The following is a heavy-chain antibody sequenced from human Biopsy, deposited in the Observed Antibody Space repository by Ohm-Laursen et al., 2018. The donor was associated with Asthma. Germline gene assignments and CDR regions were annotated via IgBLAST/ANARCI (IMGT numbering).Heavy chain of an antibody. CDR3: TRDRYYSSDWSYYYYGMDV. D-gene: IGHD6-19*01. V-gene: IGHV3-53*05. J-gene: IGHJ6*02. CDR2: IYSGGGT. CDR1: GFTVSSNG. Sequence: GSLRLSRAASGFTVSSNGMSWVRQPPGKGLEWVSVIYSGGGTFYAGSVKGRVTISRDISKNTLSLQMNSLRAEDTAVYYCTRDRYYSSDWSYYYYGMDVWGQGTTVTVSS.